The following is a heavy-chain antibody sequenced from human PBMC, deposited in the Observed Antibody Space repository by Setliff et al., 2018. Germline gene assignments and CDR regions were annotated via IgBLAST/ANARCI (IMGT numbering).Heavy chain of an antibody. CDR2: IRSKAYGGTT. J-gene: IGHJ5*02. V-gene: IGHV3-49*04. Sequence: GGSLRLSCAASGFTFSNAWMSWVRQAPGKGLEWVGFIRSKAYGGTTEYAASVKGRFTISRDDSKSIAYLQMNSLKTEDTAVYYCTRGRFDPWGQGTLVTVSS. CDR3: TRGRFDP. CDR1: GFTFSNAW.